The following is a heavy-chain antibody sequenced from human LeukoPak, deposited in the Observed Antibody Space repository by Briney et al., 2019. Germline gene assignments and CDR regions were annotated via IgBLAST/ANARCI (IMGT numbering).Heavy chain of an antibody. CDR1: GGSFSGYY. V-gene: IGHV4-34*01. J-gene: IGHJ5*02. Sequence: SETLSLTCAVYGGSFSGYYWTLIRQTPGKGLEWIGEISHTGLTGSNPSLKSRVTIFVDSSTKQFSLRMTSVPAADTGVYYCARVPDITARPCDTWGPGTLGTVSS. D-gene: IGHD1-1*01. CDR2: ISHTGLT. CDR3: ARVPDITARPCDT.